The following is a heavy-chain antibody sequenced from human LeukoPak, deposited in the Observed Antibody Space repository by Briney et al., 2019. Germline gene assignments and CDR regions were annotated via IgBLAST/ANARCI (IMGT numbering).Heavy chain of an antibody. CDR2: ISYDGGNK. CDR3: AKGGSSRPTTYFDY. CDR1: GFTFSSYG. J-gene: IGHJ4*02. Sequence: GGSLRLSCAASGFTFSSYGMHWVRQAPGKGLEWVAVISYDGGNKYYADSVKGRFTISRDNSKNTLYLQMNSLRAEDTAVYYCAKGGSSRPTTYFDYWGQGTLVTVSS. D-gene: IGHD1-1*01. V-gene: IGHV3-30*18.